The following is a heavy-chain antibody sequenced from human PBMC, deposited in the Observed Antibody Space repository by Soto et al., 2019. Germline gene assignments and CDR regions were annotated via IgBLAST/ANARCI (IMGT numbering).Heavy chain of an antibody. J-gene: IGHJ4*02. Sequence: GGSLRLSCAASGFTFSSYAMSWVRQAPGKGLEYVSAISYKGDTTYYANSVKGRFTISRDNSKNTLYLQMNSLRAEDTAVYYCAKGQFHRDPMTTVSTWYFESWGQRTLLTVSS. CDR2: ISYKGDTT. V-gene: IGHV3-23*01. CDR1: GFTFSSYA. D-gene: IGHD4-17*01. CDR3: AKGQFHRDPMTTVSTWYFES.